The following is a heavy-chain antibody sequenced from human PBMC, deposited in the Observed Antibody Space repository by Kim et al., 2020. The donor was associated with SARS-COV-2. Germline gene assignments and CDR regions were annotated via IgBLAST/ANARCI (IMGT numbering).Heavy chain of an antibody. CDR1: GVSVSSDYYY. J-gene: IGHJ4*01. D-gene: IGHD3-22*01. Sequence: SETLSLTCTVSGVSVSSDYYYWTWIRQPPGKGLEWIGNIYNSGSTKYNPSLKSRVTITVDTSKNQFSLKLTSVTAADTAVFFCARVPFNLDSSASSSYF. CDR3: ARVPFNLDSSASSSYF. V-gene: IGHV4-61*01. CDR2: IYNSGST.